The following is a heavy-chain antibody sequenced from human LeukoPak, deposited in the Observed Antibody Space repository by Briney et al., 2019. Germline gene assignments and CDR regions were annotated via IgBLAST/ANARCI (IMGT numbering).Heavy chain of an antibody. CDR2: IYYSGST. J-gene: IGHJ4*02. D-gene: IGHD3-16*01. CDR3: AREVLGYGSDY. CDR1: GDSISTSSSY. Sequence: SETLSLTCSVSGDSISTSSSYWGWIRQPPGKGLEWIGSIYYSGSTYYNPSLKSRVTISVDTSKNQFSLKLSSVTAADTAVYYCAREVLGYGSDYWGQGTLVTVSS. V-gene: IGHV4-39*07.